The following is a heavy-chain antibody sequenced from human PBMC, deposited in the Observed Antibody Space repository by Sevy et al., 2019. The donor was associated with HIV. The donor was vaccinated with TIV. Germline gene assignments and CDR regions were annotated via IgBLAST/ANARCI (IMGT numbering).Heavy chain of an antibody. CDR1: GGSISSYY. CDR3: ARGWRGTYYDFSSGPPYFDY. CDR2: IYYSGST. J-gene: IGHJ4*02. Sequence: SETLSLTCTVSGGSISSYYWSWIRQPPGKGLEWIGYIYYSGSTNYNPSLKSRVTISVDTSKNQFSLKLSSVTAADTAVYYCARGWRGTYYDFSSGPPYFDYWGQGTLVTVSS. D-gene: IGHD3-3*01. V-gene: IGHV4-59*01.